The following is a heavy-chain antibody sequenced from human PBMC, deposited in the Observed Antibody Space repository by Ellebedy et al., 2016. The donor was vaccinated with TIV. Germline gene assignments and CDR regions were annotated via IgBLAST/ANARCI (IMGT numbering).Heavy chain of an antibody. CDR1: GFTFSTYW. V-gene: IGHV3-7*03. CDR2: INQDGSEK. CDR3: ARGHDSYYYYGMDV. Sequence: GESLKISXAASGFTFSTYWMNWVRQAPGKGLEWVANINQDGSEKSYVDSVRGRFTTSRDNAKNSLYLQMNSLRAEDTAVYYCARGHDSYYYYGMDVWGQGTTVTVSS. D-gene: IGHD1-1*01. J-gene: IGHJ6*02.